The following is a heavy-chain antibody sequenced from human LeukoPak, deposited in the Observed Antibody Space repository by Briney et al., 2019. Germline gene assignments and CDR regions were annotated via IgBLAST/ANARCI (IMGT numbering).Heavy chain of an antibody. V-gene: IGHV3-30*03. J-gene: IGHJ6*02. CDR2: ISSDGSSK. D-gene: IGHD3-10*01. CDR3: ARGRSYGMDV. Sequence: GGSLRLSCAASGFTFSNHAMHWVRQAPGKGLEWVVVISSDGSSKFYADSVKGRFTISRDNSKNTLYLQMNSLRAEDTAVYYCARGRSYGMDVWGQGTTVTVSS. CDR1: GFTFSNHA.